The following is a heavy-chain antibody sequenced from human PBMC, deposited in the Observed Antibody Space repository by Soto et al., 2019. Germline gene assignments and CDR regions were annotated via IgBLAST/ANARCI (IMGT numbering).Heavy chain of an antibody. J-gene: IGHJ1*01. V-gene: IGHV3-30-3*01. D-gene: IGHD3-10*01. CDR2: ISYDGSNK. CDR1: GFTFSSYA. CDR3: ARDRYNSYYSRGQYFQH. Sequence: GGSLRLSCAASGFTFSSYAMHWVRQAPGKGLEWVAVISYDGSNKYYADSVKGRFTISRDNSKNTLYLRMNSLRAEDTAVYYCARDRYNSYYSRGQYFQHWGQGTLVTVSS.